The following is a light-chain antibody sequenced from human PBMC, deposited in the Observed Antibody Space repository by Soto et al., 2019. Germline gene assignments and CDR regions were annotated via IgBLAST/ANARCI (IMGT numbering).Light chain of an antibody. J-gene: IGKJ5*01. CDR3: QQYSKWPIT. V-gene: IGKV3-15*01. CDR2: GIS. Sequence: EIVRTQSPAILSVSPGERATLSCRASQSVNSNYLAWYQQHPGQPPRLLIYGISTRATGIPARFSGSGSGTEFSLTISSLQSEDFAVYYCQQYSKWPITFGQGTRLEIK. CDR1: QSVNSN.